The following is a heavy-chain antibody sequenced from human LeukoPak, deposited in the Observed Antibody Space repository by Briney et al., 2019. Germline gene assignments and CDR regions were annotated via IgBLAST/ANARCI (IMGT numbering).Heavy chain of an antibody. Sequence: PGGSLRLSCAVSGFSVSEAWMSWVRQAPGKGLEWVGRIKSKTDGGTTDFAAAVEGRFSISRDDAGNTLYLQMNSLKIEDTAVYYCTGPPDWGQGTLVTVSS. CDR1: GFSVSEAW. CDR2: IKSKTDGGTT. V-gene: IGHV3-15*01. CDR3: TGPPD. J-gene: IGHJ4*02.